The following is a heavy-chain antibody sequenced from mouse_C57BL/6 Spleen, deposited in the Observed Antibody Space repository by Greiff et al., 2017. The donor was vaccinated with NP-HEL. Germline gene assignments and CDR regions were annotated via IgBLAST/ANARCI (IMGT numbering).Heavy chain of an antibody. J-gene: IGHJ3*01. Sequence: EVQLQQSGAELVRPGASVKLSCTASGFNITDYYMHWVKQRPEQGLEWIGRIDPENGDTEYAPKFQGKATITADTSSNTAYLQLSSLTSEDTAVYYCTCRGCSSDARFAYWGQGTLVTVSA. CDR3: TCRGCSSDARFAY. V-gene: IGHV14-1*01. D-gene: IGHD1-1*01. CDR2: IDPENGDT. CDR1: GFNITDYY.